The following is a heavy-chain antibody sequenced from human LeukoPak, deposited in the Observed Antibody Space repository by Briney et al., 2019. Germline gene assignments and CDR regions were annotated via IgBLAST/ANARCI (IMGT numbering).Heavy chain of an antibody. CDR3: ARVCIAAAGTNWFDP. D-gene: IGHD6-13*01. J-gene: IGHJ5*02. CDR1: GYTFTSYG. Sequence: ASVKVSCKASGYTFTSYGISWVRQAPGQGLEWMGWISAYNGNTNYAQKLQGKVTMTTDTSTSTAYMELRSLRSDDTAVYYCARVCIAAAGTNWFDPWGQGTLVTVSS. V-gene: IGHV1-18*01. CDR2: ISAYNGNT.